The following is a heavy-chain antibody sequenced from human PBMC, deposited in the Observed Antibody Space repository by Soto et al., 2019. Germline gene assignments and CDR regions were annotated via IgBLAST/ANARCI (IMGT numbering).Heavy chain of an antibody. CDR3: AKDLGVVGAPDYYYGMDV. J-gene: IGHJ6*02. Sequence: EVQLLEAGGGFVQPGGSLRLSCTASGFTFFSYAMTWVRQAPGKGLEWVSGNTARIVSTYYADSVKGRFTISRDNSKNTVWLQMNSLRAEDTALYYCAKDLGVVGAPDYYYGMDVWGQGTTVTVSS. CDR1: GFTFFSYA. CDR2: NTARIVST. V-gene: IGHV3-23*01. D-gene: IGHD1-26*01.